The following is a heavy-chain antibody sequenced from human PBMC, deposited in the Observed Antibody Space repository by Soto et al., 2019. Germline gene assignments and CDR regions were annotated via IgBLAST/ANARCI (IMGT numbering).Heavy chain of an antibody. CDR3: ARVHVMVVAGSTFDY. CDR2: IYYSGST. V-gene: IGHV4-39*01. J-gene: IGHJ4*01. Sequence: NPSETLSLTCTVSGGSISSSSYYWGWIRQPPGKGLEWIGSIYYSGSTYYNPSLKSRVTISVDTSKNQFSLKLTSVTAADTAVYYCARVHVMVVAGSTFDYWGHGTLVTVSS. CDR1: GGSISSSSYY. D-gene: IGHD6-19*01.